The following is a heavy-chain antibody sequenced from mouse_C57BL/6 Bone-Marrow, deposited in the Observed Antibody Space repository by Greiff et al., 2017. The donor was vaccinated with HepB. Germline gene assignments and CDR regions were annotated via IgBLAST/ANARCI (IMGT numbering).Heavy chain of an antibody. J-gene: IGHJ3*01. CDR1: GYAFTNYL. V-gene: IGHV1-54*01. CDR2: INPGSGGT. D-gene: IGHD2-1*01. CDR3: AREDGNYLPWFAY. Sequence: VQLRQSGAELVRPGTSVKVSCKASGYAFTNYLIEWVKQRPGQGLEWIGVINPGSGGTNYNEKFKGKATLTADKSSSTAYMQLSSLTSEDSAVYFCAREDGNYLPWFAYWGQGTLVTVSA.